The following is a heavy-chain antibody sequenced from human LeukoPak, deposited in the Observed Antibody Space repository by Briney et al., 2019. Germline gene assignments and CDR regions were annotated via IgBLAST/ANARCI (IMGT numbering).Heavy chain of an antibody. CDR2: IYSGEYDT. Sequence: GESLKISCKGSGYSFTSYWIGWARPMPGKGLEWMGIIYSGEYDTSYRPSFQGQVTISADKSISTAYLQWSSLKASDTAMYYCATQSGSYYSPYYFDYCGQGTLITVSS. J-gene: IGHJ4*02. CDR3: ATQSGSYYSPYYFDY. D-gene: IGHD1-26*01. CDR1: GYSFTSYW. V-gene: IGHV5-51*01.